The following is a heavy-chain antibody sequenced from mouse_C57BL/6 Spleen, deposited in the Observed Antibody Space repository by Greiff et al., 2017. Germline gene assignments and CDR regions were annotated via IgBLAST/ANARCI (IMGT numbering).Heavy chain of an antibody. J-gene: IGHJ2*01. Sequence: QVQLKQPGAELVMPGASVKLSCKASGYTFTSYWMHWVKQRPGQGLEWIGEIDPSDSYTNYNQKFKGKSTLTVDKSSSTAYMQLSSLTSEDSAVYYCARRGYGSSYFDYWGQGTTRTVSS. CDR2: IDPSDSYT. V-gene: IGHV1-69*01. CDR1: GYTFTSYW. D-gene: IGHD1-1*01. CDR3: ARRGYGSSYFDY.